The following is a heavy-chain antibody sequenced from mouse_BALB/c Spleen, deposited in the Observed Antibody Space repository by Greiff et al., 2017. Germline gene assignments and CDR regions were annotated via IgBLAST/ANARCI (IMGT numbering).Heavy chain of an antibody. CDR2: INPGSGGT. D-gene: IGHD2-10*02. J-gene: IGHJ1*01. V-gene: IGHV1-54*01. CDR1: GYAFTNYL. Sequence: VKLQESGAELVRPGTSVKVSCKASGYAFTNYLIEWVKQRPGQGLEWIGVINPGSGGTNYNEKFKGKATLTADKSSSTAYMQLSSLTSDDSAVYFCARKYLVGYFDVWGAGTTVTVSS. CDR3: ARKYLVGYFDV.